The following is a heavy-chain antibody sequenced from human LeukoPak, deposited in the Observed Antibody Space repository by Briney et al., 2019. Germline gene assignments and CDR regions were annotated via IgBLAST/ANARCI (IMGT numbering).Heavy chain of an antibody. CDR1: GGTFSSYA. CDR2: IIPIFGTA. CDR3: ARSISQGAYYYGMDV. Sequence: ASVTVSCKASGGTFSSYAISWVRQAPGQGLEWMGGIIPIFGTANYAQKFQGRVTITADESTSTAYMELSSLRSEGTAVYYCARSISQGAYYYGMDVWGQGTTVTVSS. V-gene: IGHV1-69*13. J-gene: IGHJ6*02.